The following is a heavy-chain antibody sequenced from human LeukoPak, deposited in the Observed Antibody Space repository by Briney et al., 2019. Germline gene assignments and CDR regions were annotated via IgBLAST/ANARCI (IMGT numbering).Heavy chain of an antibody. CDR1: GDSISSYC. V-gene: IGHV4-59*08. Sequence: KSSETLLLTCTVSGDSISSYCWSWIRQPPGKGLEWIGYMHYSGSSNYNPSLKSRVTTSVDTSQNQFSLKLGSVTAADAGVYYCARRVTSNCFDPWGQGTLVTVTS. CDR3: ARRVTSNCFDP. J-gene: IGHJ5*02. D-gene: IGHD2-21*02. CDR2: MHYSGSS.